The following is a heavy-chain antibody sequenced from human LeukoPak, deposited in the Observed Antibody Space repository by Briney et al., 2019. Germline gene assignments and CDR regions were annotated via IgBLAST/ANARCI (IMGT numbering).Heavy chain of an antibody. CDR3: AKDLGLWQQPWGSDY. D-gene: IGHD5-24*01. Sequence: GGSLRLSCAASGLTFSSYGMQWVRQAPGEGVEGVAFIGYDGSNKYYVDSVKSRFTISRDNSKNTLYLQMNSLRAEDTAVYDCAKDLGLWQQPWGSDYWGQGTLVTVSS. J-gene: IGHJ4*02. CDR2: IGYDGSNK. CDR1: GLTFSSYG. V-gene: IGHV3-30*02.